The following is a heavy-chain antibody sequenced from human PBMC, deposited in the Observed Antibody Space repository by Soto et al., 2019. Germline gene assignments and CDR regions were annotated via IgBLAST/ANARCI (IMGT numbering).Heavy chain of an antibody. Sequence: GGSLRLSCAASGFTFSSYAMSWVRQAPGEGLEWVSAISGSGGSTYYADSVKGRFTISRDNSKNTLYLQMNSLRAEDTAVYYCAKERVGEYQLLSPYMDVWGKGTTVTVSS. CDR2: ISGSGGST. CDR1: GFTFSSYA. V-gene: IGHV3-23*01. CDR3: AKERVGEYQLLSPYMDV. J-gene: IGHJ6*03. D-gene: IGHD2-2*01.